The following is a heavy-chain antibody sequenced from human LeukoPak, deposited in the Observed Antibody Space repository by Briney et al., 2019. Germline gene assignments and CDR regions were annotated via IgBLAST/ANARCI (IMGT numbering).Heavy chain of an antibody. Sequence: ASVKVSCKASGYTFITYYIHWVRQAPGQGLEWMGSIYCNDDSTIYPQNFQGRVTITSDTSISTAYMELRSLTSEDTAVYYCARDYGGSSGWFDPWGQGTLVTVSS. V-gene: IGHV1-46*01. J-gene: IGHJ5*02. D-gene: IGHD4-23*01. CDR1: GYTFITYY. CDR2: IYCNDDST. CDR3: ARDYGGSSGWFDP.